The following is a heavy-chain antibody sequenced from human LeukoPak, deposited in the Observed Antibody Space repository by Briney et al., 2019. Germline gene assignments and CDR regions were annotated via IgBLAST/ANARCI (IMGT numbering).Heavy chain of an antibody. CDR3: ATGSGCLNNYNYGMDV. Sequence: GASVKVSFKSSAYTFTIYSIDWVRQAPGQGLEWMGWIITHTGNTNYAQKFQGRVSTTTDTSTSTAYMELRRLRSDDTAVYYCATGSGCLNNYNYGMDVWGQGTTITVSS. J-gene: IGHJ6*02. CDR1: AYTFTIYS. D-gene: IGHD3-22*01. CDR2: IITHTGNT. V-gene: IGHV1-18*01.